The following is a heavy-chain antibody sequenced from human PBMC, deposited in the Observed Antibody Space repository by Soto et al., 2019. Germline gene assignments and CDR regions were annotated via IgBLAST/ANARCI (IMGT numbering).Heavy chain of an antibody. V-gene: IGHV4-4*07. J-gene: IGHJ6*02. Sequence: KASETLSLTCTVSGGSISSYYWSWIRQPAGKGLEWIGRIYTSGSTNYNPSLKSRVTMSVDTSKNQFSLKLSSVTAADTAVYYCAREEGDIAVAGAVPLQYYGMDVWGQGTTVTVSS. CDR2: IYTSGST. CDR3: AREEGDIAVAGAVPLQYYGMDV. CDR1: GGSISSYY. D-gene: IGHD6-19*01.